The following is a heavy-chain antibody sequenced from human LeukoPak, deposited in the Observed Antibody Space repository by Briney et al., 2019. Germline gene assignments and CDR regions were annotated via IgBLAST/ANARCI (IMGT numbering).Heavy chain of an antibody. J-gene: IGHJ3*01. V-gene: IGHV3-7*01. CDR3: ARGFDGRRAFDL. CDR1: GFPFSGYW. CDR2: INEDGSEE. D-gene: IGHD3-10*01. Sequence: PGGSLRLSCAVSGFPFSGYWMSWVRQAPGNGLEWVATINEDGSEEYYVDSVKGRFTIFRDNAKNSLYFQMSILRGEDTALYYCARGFDGRRAFDLWGQGTKVTVSS.